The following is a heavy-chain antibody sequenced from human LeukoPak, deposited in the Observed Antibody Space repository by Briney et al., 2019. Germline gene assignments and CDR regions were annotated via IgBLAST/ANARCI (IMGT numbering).Heavy chain of an antibody. V-gene: IGHV1-18*04. J-gene: IGHJ4*02. CDR2: GSGSNGNT. Sequence: ASVKVSCKSSGYTFTTYGISWGRQAPGQGLVWMGWGSGSNGNTKYAQKVQGRVTMSTDTSTTTAYMEVRSLRSDDTAVYYCARDRDRMVQGVTALFDYWGQGTLVTVSS. D-gene: IGHD3-10*01. CDR3: ARDRDRMVQGVTALFDY. CDR1: GYTFTTYG.